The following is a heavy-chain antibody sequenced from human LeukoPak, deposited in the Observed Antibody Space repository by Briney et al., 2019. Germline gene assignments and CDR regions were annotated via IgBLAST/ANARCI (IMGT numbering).Heavy chain of an antibody. CDR1: GYNFTNYW. J-gene: IGHJ4*02. CDR3: ARRLCSGGSCYFFDH. Sequence: GESLKISCEASGYNFTNYWIAWARQMPGKGLEWMGIIYPGDSDTRYSPSFQGQVTISADKSITTAYLQWSSLKASDTAIYYCARRLCSGGSCYFFDHWGQGTLVTVSS. D-gene: IGHD2-15*01. CDR2: IYPGDSDT. V-gene: IGHV5-51*01.